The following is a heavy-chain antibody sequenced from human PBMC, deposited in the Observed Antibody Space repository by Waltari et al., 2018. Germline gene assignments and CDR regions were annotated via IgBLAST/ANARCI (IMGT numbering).Heavy chain of an antibody. CDR2: ISSSSSYI. J-gene: IGHJ4*02. D-gene: IGHD3-16*01. Sequence: EVQLVESGGGLVKPGGSLRLSCAASGFPFSSYSMNWVRQAPGKGLEWVSSISSSSSYIYYTDSVKGRFTISRDNAKNSLYLQMNSLRAEDTAVYYCARAGGYDISPSYWGQGTLVTVSS. V-gene: IGHV3-21*01. CDR1: GFPFSSYS. CDR3: ARAGGYDISPSY.